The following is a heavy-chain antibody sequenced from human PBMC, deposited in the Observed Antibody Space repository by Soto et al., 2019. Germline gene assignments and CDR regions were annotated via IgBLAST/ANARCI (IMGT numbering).Heavy chain of an antibody. CDR3: ARWADCSSTSCYVPIHDYYYYMDV. D-gene: IGHD2-2*01. J-gene: IGHJ6*03. Sequence: ASVKVSCKASGYTFTSYGISWVRQAPGQGLEWMGWISAYNGNTNYAQKLQGRVTMTTDTSTSTAYMELRSLRSDDTAVYYCARWADCSSTSCYVPIHDYYYYMDVWGKGTTVTVSS. CDR1: GYTFTSYG. V-gene: IGHV1-18*01. CDR2: ISAYNGNT.